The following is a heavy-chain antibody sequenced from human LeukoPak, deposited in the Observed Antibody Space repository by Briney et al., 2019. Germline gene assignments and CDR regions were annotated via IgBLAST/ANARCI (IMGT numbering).Heavy chain of an antibody. CDR3: ARDPGGSGSYFKYYFDY. V-gene: IGHV3-30-3*01. D-gene: IGHD3-10*01. J-gene: IGHJ4*02. CDR1: GFTFSSYT. Sequence: GGSLRLSCAASGFTFSSYTLHWVRQTPGKGLEWVAVISYDGSNKYYADSVKGRFTISRDNSKNTLYLQMNSLRAEDTAVYYCARDPGGSGSYFKYYFDYWGQGTLVTVSS. CDR2: ISYDGSNK.